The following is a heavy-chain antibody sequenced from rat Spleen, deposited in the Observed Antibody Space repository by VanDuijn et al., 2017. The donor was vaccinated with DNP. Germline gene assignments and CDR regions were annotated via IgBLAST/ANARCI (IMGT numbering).Heavy chain of an antibody. CDR3: ATYYGYNSYFFDY. CDR1: GFTFSNYW. CDR2: INADGGRT. V-gene: IGHV5-58*01. D-gene: IGHD1-9*01. Sequence: EVQLVETGGGLVQPGRSLKLSCVASGFTFSNYWMFWIRQAPGKGLEWVASINADGGRTYYRDSVKGRFTISRDNANSTLYLQMDSLRSEDTATYFCATYYGYNSYFFDYWGQGVMVTVSS. J-gene: IGHJ2*01.